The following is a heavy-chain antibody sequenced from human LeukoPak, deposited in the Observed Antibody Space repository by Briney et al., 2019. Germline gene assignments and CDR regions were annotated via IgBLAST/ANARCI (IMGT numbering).Heavy chain of an antibody. Sequence: SETLSLTCTVSGGSISSYYWSWIRQPPGKGLEWIGYIYYSGSTNYNPSLKSRVTISVDTSKNQFSLKLSSVTAADTAVYYCARDKSGYGSSGYWGQGTLVTVSS. D-gene: IGHD3-10*01. J-gene: IGHJ4*02. CDR1: GGSISSYY. CDR3: ARDKSGYGSSGY. V-gene: IGHV4-59*12. CDR2: IYYSGST.